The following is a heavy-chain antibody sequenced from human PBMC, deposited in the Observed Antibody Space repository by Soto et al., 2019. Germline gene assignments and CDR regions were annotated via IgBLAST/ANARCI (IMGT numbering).Heavy chain of an antibody. CDR3: ARDRVLVTPLPYYYYGMDV. V-gene: IGHV3-11*05. D-gene: IGHD3-9*01. CDR2: ISSSSSYT. CDR1: GFTFSDYY. J-gene: IGHJ6*02. Sequence: QVQLVESGGGLVKPGGSLRLSCAASGFTFSDYYMSWIRQAPGKGLEWVTYISSSSSYTKYADSVKGRFTISRDNAKNSLYLQMNSLRAEDTAVYYCARDRVLVTPLPYYYYGMDVWGQGTTVTVSS.